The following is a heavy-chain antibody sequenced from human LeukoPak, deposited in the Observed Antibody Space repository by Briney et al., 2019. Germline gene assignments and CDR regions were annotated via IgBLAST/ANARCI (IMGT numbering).Heavy chain of an antibody. D-gene: IGHD3-22*01. Sequence: PGGSLRLSCAASGFTFSSYAMSWVRQAPGKGLEWVSAISGSGGSTYYADSVKGRFTISRDNSKNTLYLQMNSLRAEDTAVYYCAKDLAYYYDSSGYRPDYYYYGMDVWGQGTTVTVSS. CDR1: GFTFSSYA. CDR2: ISGSGGST. V-gene: IGHV3-23*01. J-gene: IGHJ6*02. CDR3: AKDLAYYYDSSGYRPDYYYYGMDV.